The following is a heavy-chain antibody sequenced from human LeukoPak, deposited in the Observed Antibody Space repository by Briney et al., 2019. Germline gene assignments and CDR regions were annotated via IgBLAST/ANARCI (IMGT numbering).Heavy chain of an antibody. CDR3: ARDLNPYTLQYYFDY. J-gene: IGHJ4*02. CDR1: GFTFSSYS. V-gene: IGHV3-21*01. D-gene: IGHD2-15*01. Sequence: GGPLRLSCAASGFTFSSYSMNWLRQAPGKGLEWVSSISSSSSYIYYADSVKGRFTISRDNAKNSLYLQMNSLRAEDTAVYYCARDLNPYTLQYYFDYWGQGTLVTVSS. CDR2: ISSSSSYI.